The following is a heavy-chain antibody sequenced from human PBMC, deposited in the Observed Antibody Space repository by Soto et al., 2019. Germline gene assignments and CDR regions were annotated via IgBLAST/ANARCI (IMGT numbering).Heavy chain of an antibody. D-gene: IGHD3-3*01. CDR3: AKALTIFGVAYGMDV. J-gene: IGHJ6*02. CDR1: GFTFDDYT. CDR2: ISWDGGST. Sequence: GGSLRLSCAASGFTFDDYTMHWVRQAPGKGLEWVSLISWDGGSTYYADSVKGRFTISGDNSKNSLYLQMNSLRTEDTALYYCAKALTIFGVAYGMDVWGQGTTVTVSS. V-gene: IGHV3-43*01.